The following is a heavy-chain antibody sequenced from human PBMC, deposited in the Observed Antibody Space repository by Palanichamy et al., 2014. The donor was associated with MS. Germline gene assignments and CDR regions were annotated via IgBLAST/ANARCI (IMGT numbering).Heavy chain of an antibody. V-gene: IGHV3-48*01. D-gene: IGHD3-3*01. Sequence: EVQLVESGGGLVQPGGSLRLSCAVSGFTSSSYSMNWVRQAPGKGLEWVSYISSSSSTIYYADSVKGRFTISRDNAKNSLYLQMNSLRVEDTAVYYCARTTIFGVVIPYDYWGQGTLVTVSS. CDR3: ARTTIFGVVIPYDY. J-gene: IGHJ4*02. CDR1: GFTSSSYS. CDR2: ISSSSSTI.